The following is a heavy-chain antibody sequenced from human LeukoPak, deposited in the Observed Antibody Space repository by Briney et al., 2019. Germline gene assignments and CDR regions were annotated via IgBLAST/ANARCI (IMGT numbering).Heavy chain of an antibody. CDR2: IYYSGST. D-gene: IGHD3-22*01. J-gene: IGHJ4*02. Sequence: SETLSLTCTVSGGSVSSGSYYWSWIRQPPGKGLEWIGYIYYSGSTNYNPSLKSRVTISVDTSKNQFSLKVSSVTDADTAVYYCARGLVGDSSGYYPVYWGQGTLVTVSS. CDR1: GGSVSSGSYY. CDR3: ARGLVGDSSGYYPVY. V-gene: IGHV4-61*01.